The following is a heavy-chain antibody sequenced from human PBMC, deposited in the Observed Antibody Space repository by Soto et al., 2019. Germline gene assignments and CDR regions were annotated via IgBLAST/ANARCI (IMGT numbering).Heavy chain of an antibody. CDR3: AAGERGVVVAATHYY. J-gene: IGHJ4*02. D-gene: IGHD2-15*01. CDR2: INHSGST. Sequence: QVQLQQWGAGLLKPSETLSLTCAVYGGSFSGYYWSWIRQPPGKGLEWIGEINHSGSTNYNPSLKSRVTISVDTYKNQFSLKLSSVTAADTAVYYCAAGERGVVVAATHYYWGQGTLVTVSS. CDR1: GGSFSGYY. V-gene: IGHV4-34*01.